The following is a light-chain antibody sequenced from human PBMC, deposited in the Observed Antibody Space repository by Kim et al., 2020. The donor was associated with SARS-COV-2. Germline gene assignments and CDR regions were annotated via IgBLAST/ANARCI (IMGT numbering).Light chain of an antibody. CDR1: SSDVGAYKY. CDR3: SSYTRSNTRV. J-gene: IGLJ3*02. V-gene: IGLV2-14*03. CDR2: DVS. Sequence: QSALTQPASVSGSPGQSITISCTGTSSDVGAYKYVSWYQQHPGKAPKLMIYDVSNRPSGVSNRFSGSKSGNTASLTISGLQAEDEADYYCSSYTRSNTRVFGGGTKVTVL.